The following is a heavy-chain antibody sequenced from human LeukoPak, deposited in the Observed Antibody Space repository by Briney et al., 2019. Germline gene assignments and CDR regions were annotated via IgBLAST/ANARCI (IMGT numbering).Heavy chain of an antibody. D-gene: IGHD6-19*01. CDR2: ISYDGSNK. Sequence: GGSLRLSCAASGFTFSGSAMHWVRQASGKGLEWVAVISYDGSNKYYADSVKGRFTISRDNSKNTLYLQMNSLRAEDTAVYYCAKDYRQQGSWLTYYFDYWGQGTLVTVSS. CDR1: GFTFSGSA. CDR3: AKDYRQQGSWLTYYFDY. V-gene: IGHV3-30*04. J-gene: IGHJ4*02.